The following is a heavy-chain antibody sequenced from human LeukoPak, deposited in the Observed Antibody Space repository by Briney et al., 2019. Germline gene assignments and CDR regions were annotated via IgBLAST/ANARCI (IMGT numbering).Heavy chain of an antibody. Sequence: KSSETLSLTCTVSRGSISSGGYYWSWIRQPPGKGLEWIGYIYHSGSTYYNPSLKSRVTISVDRSKNQFSLKLSSVTAADTAVYYCARQRTGASDAFDIWGQGTMVTLSS. CDR3: ARQRTGASDAFDI. J-gene: IGHJ3*02. D-gene: IGHD1-14*01. CDR2: IYHSGST. CDR1: RGSISSGGYY. V-gene: IGHV4-30-2*01.